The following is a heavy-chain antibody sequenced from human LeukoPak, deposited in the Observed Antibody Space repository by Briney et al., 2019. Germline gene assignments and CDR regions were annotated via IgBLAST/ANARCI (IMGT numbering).Heavy chain of an antibody. J-gene: IGHJ4*02. Sequence: SETLSLTCTVSGGSINSYYWSWIRQPPGKGLEWIGYIYYSGSTNYNPSLKSRVTISVDTSKNQFSLKLSSVTAADTAVYYCARAAYDSSGSHFDYWGQGTLVTVSS. V-gene: IGHV4-59*01. CDR3: ARAAYDSSGSHFDY. CDR2: IYYSGST. D-gene: IGHD3-22*01. CDR1: GGSINSYY.